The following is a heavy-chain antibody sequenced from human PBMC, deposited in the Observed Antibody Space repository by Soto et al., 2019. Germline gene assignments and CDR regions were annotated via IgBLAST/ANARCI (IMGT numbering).Heavy chain of an antibody. CDR3: GRAESRNWNARGYGVDV. V-gene: IGHV3-13*04. Sequence: WRSLGFGCEFARFSLPDYDMHRLPHGPGKSQEWVAFFGSGGDRGYSGSVKGRFTISRDTAKKSLYLQMNNVRVGDTAVYYCGRAESRNWNARGYGVDVWGQGTTVTVSS. D-gene: IGHD1-1*01. CDR2: FGSGGDR. CDR1: RFSLPDYD. J-gene: IGHJ6*02.